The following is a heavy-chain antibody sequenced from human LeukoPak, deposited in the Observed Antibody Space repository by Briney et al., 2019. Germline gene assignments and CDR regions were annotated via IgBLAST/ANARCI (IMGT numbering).Heavy chain of an antibody. J-gene: IGHJ4*02. CDR3: SRGPESSGYYTFDF. CDR2: IYISGST. D-gene: IGHD3-22*01. CDR1: GATISSFY. Sequence: KPSETLSLTCTGSGATISSFYWSWIRQPAGQGLKWIGRIYISGSTNSKHSLKRQVTMSLATSKNQFSLKLTSVTAADTAVYYCSRGPESSGYYTFDFWGQGTLVTVSS. V-gene: IGHV4-4*07.